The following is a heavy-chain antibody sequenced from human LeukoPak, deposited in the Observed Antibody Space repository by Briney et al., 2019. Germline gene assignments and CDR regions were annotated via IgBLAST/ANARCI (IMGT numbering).Heavy chain of an antibody. Sequence: GGSLRLSCAASGFTFSTYWMHWARQAPGKGLVWVSRINSDGSSTNYADSVKGRFTISRDNAKNTLYLQMNSLRAEDTAVYYCVRDMGYYDKVWGQGTLVTVSS. V-gene: IGHV3-74*01. CDR1: GFTFSTYW. CDR3: VRDMGYYDKV. CDR2: INSDGSST. D-gene: IGHD3-22*01. J-gene: IGHJ4*02.